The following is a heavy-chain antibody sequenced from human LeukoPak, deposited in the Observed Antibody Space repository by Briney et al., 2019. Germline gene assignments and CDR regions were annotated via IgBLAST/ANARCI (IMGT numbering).Heavy chain of an antibody. V-gene: IGHV3-23*01. J-gene: IGHJ4*02. CDR3: AKKALPSFFDSSGPYD. CDR1: GFTFSSYA. CDR2: ISGSGGST. Sequence: PGGSLRLSCAASGFTFSSYAMSWVRQAPGKGLEWVSAISGSGGSTYYADSVKGRFTISRDNSKNTLYLQMNSLRAEDTAVYYCAKKALPSFFDSSGPYDWGQGTLVTVSS. D-gene: IGHD3-22*01.